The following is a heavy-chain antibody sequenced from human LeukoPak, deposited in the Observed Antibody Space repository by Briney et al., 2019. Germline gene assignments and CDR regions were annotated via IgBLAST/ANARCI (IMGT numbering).Heavy chain of an antibody. CDR1: GGSISSRSYY. CDR2: IFYSGST. J-gene: IGHJ5*02. V-gene: IGHV4-39*01. D-gene: IGHD3-10*02. CDR3: ARHPLKAYVSDWFDP. Sequence: SETLSVTCTASGGSISSRSYYWGWLRQPPGKGLEWIASIFYSGSTYHNPSLKSRVTISVDTSKSQFSLKLSSVTAADTAVYFCARHPLKAYVSDWFDPWGQGTLVTVSS.